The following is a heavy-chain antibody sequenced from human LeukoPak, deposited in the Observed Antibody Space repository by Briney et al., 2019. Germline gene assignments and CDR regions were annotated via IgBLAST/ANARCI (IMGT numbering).Heavy chain of an antibody. D-gene: IGHD3-10*01. CDR1: RFTFSNYA. V-gene: IGHV4-39*01. J-gene: IGHJ4*02. CDR2: IYYSGST. Sequence: PGGSLRLSCAASRFTFSNYAMSWVRQPPGKGLEWIGSIYYSGSTYYNPSLKSRVTISVDTSKNQFSLKLSSVTAADTAVYYCARLRLYGSGSYYLDYWGQGTLVTVSS. CDR3: ARLRLYGSGSYYLDY.